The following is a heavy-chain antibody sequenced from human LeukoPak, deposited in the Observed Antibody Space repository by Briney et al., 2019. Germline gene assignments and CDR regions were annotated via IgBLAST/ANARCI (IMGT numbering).Heavy chain of an antibody. J-gene: IGHJ4*02. CDR2: IYYSGST. CDR3: ARGFRYSYGILDY. Sequence: SETLSLTCTVSGGSISSGGYYWSWIRQHPGKGLEWIGYIYYSGSTYYNPPLKSRVTISVDTSKNQFSLKLSSVTAADTAVYYCARGFRYSYGILDYWGQGTLVTVSS. CDR1: GGSISSGGYY. D-gene: IGHD5-18*01. V-gene: IGHV4-31*03.